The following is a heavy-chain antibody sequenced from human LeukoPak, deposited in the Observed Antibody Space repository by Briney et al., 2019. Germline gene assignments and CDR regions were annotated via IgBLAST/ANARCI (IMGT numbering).Heavy chain of an antibody. D-gene: IGHD1-26*01. Sequence: SGTVSCRASGGTFSSYAISWVRQAPGQGLEWMGGIIPIFGTANYGQTFQGRVTITADESTSTAYMELSSLRSEDTAVYYCARGGVVGGHNGWFDPWGQGTLVTVSS. CDR2: IIPIFGTA. V-gene: IGHV1-69*13. J-gene: IGHJ5*02. CDR1: GGTFSSYA. CDR3: ARGGVVGGHNGWFDP.